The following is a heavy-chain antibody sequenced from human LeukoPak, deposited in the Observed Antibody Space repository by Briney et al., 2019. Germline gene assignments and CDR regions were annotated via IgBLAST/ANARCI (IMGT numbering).Heavy chain of an antibody. J-gene: IGHJ4*02. CDR2: ISSSGAYT. V-gene: IGHV3-23*01. Sequence: GGSLRLSCAASGFTFSSYAMSWVRQAPGKGLEWVSTISSSGAYTYYADSVKGRFTISRDSSKNTLSLQMNSLRVEDTAVYYCAKAVALTGPYYFDSWGQGTLVTVSS. D-gene: IGHD3-9*01. CDR3: AKAVALTGPYYFDS. CDR1: GFTFSSYA.